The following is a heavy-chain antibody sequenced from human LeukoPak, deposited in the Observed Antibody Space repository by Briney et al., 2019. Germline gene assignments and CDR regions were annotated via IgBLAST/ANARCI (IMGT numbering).Heavy chain of an antibody. CDR2: VSSGFHA. Sequence: GGSLRLSCTASGFTLGSHDMHWVRQSPGQGLEGVAAVSSGFHAFFADSVQGRFTVSREDARNSLYLQMNSLRAGDTAVYYCVREARGYHYTYFDYWGQGTLVTVSS. CDR3: VREARGYHYTYFDY. J-gene: IGHJ4*02. V-gene: IGHV3-13*01. D-gene: IGHD5-18*01. CDR1: GFTLGSHD.